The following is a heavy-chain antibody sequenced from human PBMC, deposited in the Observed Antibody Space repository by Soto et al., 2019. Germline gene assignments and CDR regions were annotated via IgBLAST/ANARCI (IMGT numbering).Heavy chain of an antibody. CDR3: AKMERTQLWLLVQN. CDR1: GGSITNDDFF. J-gene: IGHJ4*02. V-gene: IGHV4-31*03. Sequence: QVQLQEAGPRLVKPSQTLSLTCTVSGGSITNDDFFWTWVLQHPEKGLEWLAYITYGGSIYYDPSFRSRLTVSIDKSKSQFSLNVRSVTAADTAVYYCAKMERTQLWLLVQNWGQGLLVTVSS. CDR2: ITYGGSI. D-gene: IGHD5-18*01.